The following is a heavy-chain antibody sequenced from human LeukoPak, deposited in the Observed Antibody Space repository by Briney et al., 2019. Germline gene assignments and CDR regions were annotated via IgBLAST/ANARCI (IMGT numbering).Heavy chain of an antibody. CDR3: AKGGRGTYYSDS. V-gene: IGHV3-23*01. D-gene: IGHD3-10*01. Sequence: GGSLRLSCAASGFTFSSYIMYWVRQAPGKGLEWVSVISASGGTTDYADSVKGRFTISRDNSKNTLYLQMNNLRAEDTAVYYCAKGGRGTYYSDSWGQGTLVTVSS. J-gene: IGHJ4*02. CDR1: GFTFSSYI. CDR2: ISASGGTT.